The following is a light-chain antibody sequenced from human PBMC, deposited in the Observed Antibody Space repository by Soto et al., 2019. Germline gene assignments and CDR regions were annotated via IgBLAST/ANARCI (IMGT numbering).Light chain of an antibody. V-gene: IGLV2-14*03. CDR1: SSDIGAYNF. J-gene: IGLJ2*01. CDR2: DVN. Sequence: LAQPASVSGSPGQSITISCTGTSSDIGAYNFVSWYQQHPGKAPKLMLYDVNIRPSGVSNRFSGSKSGNTASLTISGLQAEDEADYYCTSWTTSTTMIFGGGTKVTVL. CDR3: TSWTTSTTMI.